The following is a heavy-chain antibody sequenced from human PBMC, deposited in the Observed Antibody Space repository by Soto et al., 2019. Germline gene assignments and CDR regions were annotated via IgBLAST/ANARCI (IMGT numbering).Heavy chain of an antibody. CDR2: ISSGSTTI. Sequence: ESGGGLVQPGGSLRLSCAASGFTFSTYSMNWVRQAPGKGLEWLSYISSGSTTIFYADSVKGRFTISRDNAKNSLYLQMNSLRAEDTAVYYCARDRFDGSGSYHPYFDYWGQGTLVAVSS. V-gene: IGHV3-48*01. D-gene: IGHD3-10*01. CDR1: GFTFSTYS. CDR3: ARDRFDGSGSYHPYFDY. J-gene: IGHJ4*02.